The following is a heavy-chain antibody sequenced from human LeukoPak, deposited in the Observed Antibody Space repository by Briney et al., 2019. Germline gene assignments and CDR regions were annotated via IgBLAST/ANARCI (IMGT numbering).Heavy chain of an antibody. CDR1: GYTFTGYY. CDR2: INPNSGGT. J-gene: IGHJ4*02. D-gene: IGHD2-2*01. CDR3: ARLVDIVVVPAATSGIDY. V-gene: IGHV1-2*02. Sequence: ASVKVSCKASGYTFTGYYMHWVRQAPGQGLEWMGWINPNSGGTNYAQKFQGRVTMTRDTSISTAYMELSRLRSDDTAVYYCARLVDIVVVPAATSGIDYWGQGTLVTVSS.